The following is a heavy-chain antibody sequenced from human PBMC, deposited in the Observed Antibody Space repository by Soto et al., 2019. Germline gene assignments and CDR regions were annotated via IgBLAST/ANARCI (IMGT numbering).Heavy chain of an antibody. V-gene: IGHV6-1*01. CDR1: GDSVSSNSAA. J-gene: IGHJ6*02. Sequence: SQTLSLTCAISGDSVSSNSAAWNWIRQSPSRGLEWLGRTYYRSKWYNDYAVSVKSRITINPDTSKNQFSLQLNSVTPEDTAVYYCAREGGITGTYGYYYYYYGMDVGGQGTTVTVSS. CDR3: AREGGITGTYGYYYYYYGMDV. CDR2: TYYRSKWYN. D-gene: IGHD1-20*01.